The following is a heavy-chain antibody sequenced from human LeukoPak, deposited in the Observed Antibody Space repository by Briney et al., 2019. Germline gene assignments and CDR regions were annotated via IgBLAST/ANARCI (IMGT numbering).Heavy chain of an antibody. CDR3: ARVRTRILFYPFDY. CDR2: IIPIFGTA. Sequence: SVKVSCKASGGTFSSYAISWVRQAPGQGLEWIGGIIPIFGTANYAQKFQGRVTTTADESTSTAYMELSSLRSEDTAVYYCARVRTRILFYPFDYWGQGTLVTVSS. CDR1: GGTFSSYA. J-gene: IGHJ4*02. D-gene: IGHD2-15*01. V-gene: IGHV1-69*13.